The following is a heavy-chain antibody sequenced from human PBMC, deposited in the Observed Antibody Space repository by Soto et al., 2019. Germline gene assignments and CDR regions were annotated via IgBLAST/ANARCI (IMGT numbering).Heavy chain of an antibody. V-gene: IGHV1-58*01. Sequence: QMQLVQSGPEVKKPGTSVKVSCKASGFTFTSSAVQWVRQARGQRLEWIGWIVVGSGNTNYAQKFQERVTITRDMTTSTAYMELSSLRSEDTAVYYCAATTAMAPFDYWGQGTLVTVSS. J-gene: IGHJ4*02. CDR2: IVVGSGNT. D-gene: IGHD5-18*01. CDR1: GFTFTSSA. CDR3: AATTAMAPFDY.